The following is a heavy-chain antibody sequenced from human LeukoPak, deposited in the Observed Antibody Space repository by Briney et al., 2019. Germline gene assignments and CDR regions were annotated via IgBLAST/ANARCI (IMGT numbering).Heavy chain of an antibody. V-gene: IGHV3-43D*03. CDR3: AKDRYTGASWGLLDY. CDR2: TTWDGGST. D-gene: IGHD2-2*02. CDR1: GFNFHDCA. J-gene: IGHJ4*02. Sequence: GGSLRPSCAASGFNFHDCAMHWVRHVPGQGLEWISLTTWDGGSTYYGDSVKGRFTISRDNSKNSLFLQMNSLRIEDTALYYCAKDRYTGASWGLLDYWGQGTLVTVSS.